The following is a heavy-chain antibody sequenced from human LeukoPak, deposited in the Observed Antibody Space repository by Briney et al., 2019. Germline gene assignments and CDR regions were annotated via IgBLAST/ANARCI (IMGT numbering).Heavy chain of an antibody. D-gene: IGHD6-19*01. V-gene: IGHV4-31*03. CDR1: GGSISSGGYY. J-gene: IGHJ6*02. Sequence: PSQTLSLTCTVSGGSISSGGYYWSWIRQHPGKGLEWIGYIYYSGSTYYNPSLKSRVTISVDTSKNQFSLKLSSVTAADTAVYYCARGLYSSGWYSSYYYGMDVWGQGTTVTVSS. CDR2: IYYSGST. CDR3: ARGLYSSGWYSSYYYGMDV.